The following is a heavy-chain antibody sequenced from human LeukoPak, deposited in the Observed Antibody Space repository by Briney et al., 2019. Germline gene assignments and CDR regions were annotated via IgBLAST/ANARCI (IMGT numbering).Heavy chain of an antibody. V-gene: IGHV3-30*03. CDR1: GFTFSSYA. CDR3: ASLPWLVRWVYY. J-gene: IGHJ4*02. D-gene: IGHD6-19*01. CDR2: IASDGRDK. Sequence: PGGSLRLSCAASGFTFSSYAMHWVRQAPGRGLEWVAVIASDGRDKPCTDSVKGRFTISRDNSKNTLYLQMNSLSAEDTAVYYCASLPWLVRWVYYWGQGTLVTVSS.